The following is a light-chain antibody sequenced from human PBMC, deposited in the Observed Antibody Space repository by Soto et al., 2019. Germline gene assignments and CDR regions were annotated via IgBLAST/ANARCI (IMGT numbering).Light chain of an antibody. CDR1: QSGSTN. J-gene: IGKJ5*01. V-gene: IGKV3-15*01. CDR2: GAS. Sequence: EIVMTQSPVTLSVSPGERATLFCRASQSGSTNLAWYQHKPGQAPRLLIYGASIRATAIPARFSGSGSGTEFTLTINSLESEDFAVYYCQHYNSWPRIAFGQGTRLEIK. CDR3: QHYNSWPRIA.